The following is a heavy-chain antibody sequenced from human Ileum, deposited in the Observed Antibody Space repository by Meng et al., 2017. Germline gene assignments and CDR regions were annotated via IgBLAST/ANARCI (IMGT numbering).Heavy chain of an antibody. CDR3: VRHGGKYFDS. J-gene: IGHJ4*02. D-gene: IGHD2-15*01. CDR2: IYLAGSP. Sequence: VRLPGAGPGLVGPLGSLSPTVTVSGGSISSSFYWSWVRQSPGKGLEWIGQIYLAGSPNYNPSLESRVTISVDKSKNQFSLRLTSVTAADTAIFYCVRHGGKYFDSWGQGTLVTVSS. V-gene: IGHV4-4*02. CDR1: GGSISSSFY.